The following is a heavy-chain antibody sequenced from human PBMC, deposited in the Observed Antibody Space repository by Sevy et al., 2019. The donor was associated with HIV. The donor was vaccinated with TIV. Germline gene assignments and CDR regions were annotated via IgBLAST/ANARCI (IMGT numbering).Heavy chain of an antibody. CDR3: VRAAVYAMDV. J-gene: IGHJ6*02. CDR2: INTDGSTT. D-gene: IGHD6-19*01. Sequence: GGSLRLSCAASGFNFSKSWMHWVRQAPGKGLVWVSYINTDGSTTNSADSVKGRFTTSRDNAKNTLHLEMNSLRADDTGVYLCVRAAVYAMDVWGQGTTVTVSS. V-gene: IGHV3-74*01. CDR1: GFNFSKSW.